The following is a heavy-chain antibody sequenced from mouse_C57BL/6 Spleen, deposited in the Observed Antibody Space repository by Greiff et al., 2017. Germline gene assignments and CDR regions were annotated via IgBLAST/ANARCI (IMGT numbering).Heavy chain of an antibody. D-gene: IGHD2-2*01. CDR2: IWRGGST. J-gene: IGHJ4*01. Sequence: VKLQESGPGLVQPSQSLSITCTVSGFSLTSYGVHWVRQSPGKGLEWLGVIWRGGSTDYNAAFMSRLSITKDNSKSQVFFKMNSRQADDTAIDYCAKNYGYDDAMDYWGQGTSVTVSS. CDR3: AKNYGYDDAMDY. CDR1: GFSLTSYG. V-gene: IGHV2-5*01.